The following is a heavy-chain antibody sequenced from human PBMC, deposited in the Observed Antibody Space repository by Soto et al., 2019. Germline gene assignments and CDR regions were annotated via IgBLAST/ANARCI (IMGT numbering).Heavy chain of an antibody. J-gene: IGHJ4*02. CDR3: ARRWGRTFDY. CDR1: GGSIRSNHH. V-gene: IGHV4-4*09. D-gene: IGHD7-27*01. Sequence: PSETLSLTCPVSGGSIRSNHHWSWIRQPPGKGLEWIANIYHSGSTNYNPSLKSRVTISVDTSKNQFSLKLSSVTAADTAVYYCARRWGRTFDYWGQGTLVTVSS. CDR2: IYHSGST.